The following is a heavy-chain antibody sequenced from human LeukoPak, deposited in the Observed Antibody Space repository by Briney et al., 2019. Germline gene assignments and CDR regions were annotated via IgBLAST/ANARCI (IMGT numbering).Heavy chain of an antibody. J-gene: IGHJ5*02. V-gene: IGHV4-30-2*01. CDR2: IYHSGST. D-gene: IGHD5-12*01. Sequence: SETLSLTCTVSGGSISSGGYYWSWIRQPPGKGLEWIGYIYHSGSTYYNPSLKSRVTISVDTSKNQFSLKLSSVTAADTAVYYCARGGYMSNWFEHWGQGTPVTVSS. CDR3: ARGGYMSNWFEH. CDR1: GGSISSGGYY.